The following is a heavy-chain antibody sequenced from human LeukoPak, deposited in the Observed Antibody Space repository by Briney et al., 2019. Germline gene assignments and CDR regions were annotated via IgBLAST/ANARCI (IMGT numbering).Heavy chain of an antibody. CDR1: GFSFSNYG. CDR3: AKGKASGWYIVDY. J-gene: IGHJ4*02. D-gene: IGHD6-19*01. V-gene: IGHV3-23*01. CDR2: ISGSGGST. Sequence: GGSLRLSCAASGFSFSNYGMAWVRPVPGKGLEWVSAISGSGGSTYYADSVKGRFTISRDNSKNTLYLQMNSLRAEDTAVYYCAKGKASGWYIVDYWGQGTLVTVSS.